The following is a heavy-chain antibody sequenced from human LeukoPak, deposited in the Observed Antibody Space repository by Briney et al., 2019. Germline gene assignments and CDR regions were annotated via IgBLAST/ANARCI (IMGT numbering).Heavy chain of an antibody. D-gene: IGHD5-12*01. CDR1: GFTFSSYE. CDR2: ISSSGSTI. CDR3: ASGGYLPVGYYFDY. Sequence: GGSLRLSCAASGFTFSSYEMNWVRQAPGKGLEWVSYISSSGSTIYYADSVKGRFTISRDNAKNSLYLQMNSLRAEDTAVYYCASGGYLPVGYYFDYWGQGTLVTVSS. V-gene: IGHV3-48*03. J-gene: IGHJ4*02.